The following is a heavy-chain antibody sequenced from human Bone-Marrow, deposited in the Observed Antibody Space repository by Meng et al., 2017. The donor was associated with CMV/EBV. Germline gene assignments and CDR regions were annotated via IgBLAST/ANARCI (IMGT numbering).Heavy chain of an antibody. Sequence: ASVTVSCKASGYTFTSYDINWVRQATGQGLKWMGWMNPNSGNTGYAQKLQGRVTITRNTTISTAYVELSSLRSEDTAVYYCARGRTAWCGVVSLYYYGMEVWGQGTTVTVSS. D-gene: IGHD3-3*01. CDR3: ARGRTAWCGVVSLYYYGMEV. CDR2: MNPNSGNT. V-gene: IGHV1-8*03. CDR1: GYTFTSYD. J-gene: IGHJ6*02.